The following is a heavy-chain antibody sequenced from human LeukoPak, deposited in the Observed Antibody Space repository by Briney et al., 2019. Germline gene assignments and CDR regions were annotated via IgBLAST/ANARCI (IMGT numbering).Heavy chain of an antibody. D-gene: IGHD3-3*01. CDR3: ARAGLEADFWSGSPYYMDV. V-gene: IGHV3-7*04. Sequence: GRCLRLSCAASRLYFANYSMSWVRHAPGRGREWVANIQQDGSQKYYMDSVEGRLTISRDNPKHSLYLQVNRLRADEPAVTCCARAGLEADFWSGSPYYMDVWGKGNTVTVSS. J-gene: IGHJ6*03. CDR2: IQQDGSQK. CDR1: RLYFANYS.